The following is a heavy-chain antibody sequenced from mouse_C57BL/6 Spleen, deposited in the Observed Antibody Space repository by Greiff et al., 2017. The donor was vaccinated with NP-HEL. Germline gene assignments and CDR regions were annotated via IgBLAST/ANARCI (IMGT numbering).Heavy chain of an antibody. V-gene: IGHV1-52*01. J-gene: IGHJ2*01. Sequence: QVQLQQPGAELVRPGSSVKLSCKASGYTFTSYWMHWVKQRPIQGLEWIGNIDPSDSETHYNQKFKDKATLTVDKSSSTAYMQLSSLTSEDSAVYYCARWSYDGYYGYFDYWGQGTTLTVSS. D-gene: IGHD2-3*01. CDR1: GYTFTSYW. CDR3: ARWSYDGYYGYFDY. CDR2: IDPSDSET.